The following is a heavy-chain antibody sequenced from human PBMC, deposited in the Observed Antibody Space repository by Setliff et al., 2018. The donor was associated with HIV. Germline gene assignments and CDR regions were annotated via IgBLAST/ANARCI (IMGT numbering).Heavy chain of an antibody. D-gene: IGHD3-22*01. V-gene: IGHV4-59*11. CDR3: ARVDYHSSGYSPDYYYMDV. CDR2: FYYSGST. Sequence: SETLSLTCTVSGDSISSQFWSWIRQSPGKRLEWIGNFYYSGSTNYNPSLRSRATISVDMTKNQCSLKLIYVTAADTAVYYCARVDYHSSGYSPDYYYMDVWGKGTTVTVSS. J-gene: IGHJ6*03. CDR1: GDSISSQF.